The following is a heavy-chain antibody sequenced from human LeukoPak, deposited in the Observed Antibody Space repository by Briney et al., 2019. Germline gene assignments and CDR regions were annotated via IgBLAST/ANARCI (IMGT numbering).Heavy chain of an antibody. D-gene: IGHD3-3*01. CDR2: IYPGDSDT. V-gene: IGHV5-51*01. J-gene: IGHJ4*02. CDR1: GYSFTSYW. Sequence: GESLKISCKGSGYSFTSYWIGWGRQMPGKGLEWMGSIYPGDSDTRYSPSLQGQVTISADKSISTAYLQWSSLKASDTAMYYCATRITIFGVDADYWGQGTLVTVSS. CDR3: ATRITIFGVDADY.